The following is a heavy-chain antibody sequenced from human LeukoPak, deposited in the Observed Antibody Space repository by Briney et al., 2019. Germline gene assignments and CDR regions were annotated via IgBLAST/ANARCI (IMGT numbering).Heavy chain of an antibody. V-gene: IGHV3-23*01. Sequence: GGSLRLSCAASGLTFSNAWMSWVRQAPGKGLEWVSSISGSGGNTYYADSVKGRFTISRDNSKITLYLQMNSLRGEDTAAYYCAKGGYGDYEAVDIWGQGAMVTVSS. D-gene: IGHD4-17*01. CDR2: ISGSGGNT. J-gene: IGHJ3*02. CDR3: AKGGYGDYEAVDI. CDR1: GLTFSNAW.